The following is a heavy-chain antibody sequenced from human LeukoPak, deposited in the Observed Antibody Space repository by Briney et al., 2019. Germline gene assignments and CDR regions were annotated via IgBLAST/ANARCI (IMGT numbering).Heavy chain of an antibody. V-gene: IGHV4-59*01. D-gene: IGHD4-17*01. CDR1: GGSISSYY. J-gene: IGHJ4*02. Sequence: QASETLSLTCTVSGGSISSYYWSWIRQPPGKGLEWIGYIYYSGSTNYNPSLKSRVTISVDTSKNQFSLKLSSVTAADTAVYYCARAGHYGDYEGVGYWGQGTLVTVSS. CDR2: IYYSGST. CDR3: ARAGHYGDYEGVGY.